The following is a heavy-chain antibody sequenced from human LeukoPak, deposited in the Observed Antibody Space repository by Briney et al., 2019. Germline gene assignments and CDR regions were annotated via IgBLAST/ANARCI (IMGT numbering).Heavy chain of an antibody. CDR2: FDPEDGET. CDR1: GYTLTELS. D-gene: IGHD2-2*01. J-gene: IGHJ6*02. Sequence: GASVKVSCKVSGYTLTELSMHWVRQAPGKGLEWMGGFDPEDGETIYAQKFQGRVTMTEDTSTDTAYMELSNLRSEDTAVYYCATGLNCSSTSCYGTYYYYGMDVWGQGTTVTVSS. CDR3: ATGLNCSSTSCYGTYYYYGMDV. V-gene: IGHV1-24*01.